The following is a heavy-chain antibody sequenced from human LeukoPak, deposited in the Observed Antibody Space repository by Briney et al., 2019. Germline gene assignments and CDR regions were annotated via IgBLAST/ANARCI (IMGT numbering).Heavy chain of an antibody. Sequence: GRSLRLSCAASGFTFSIYWMSWVRQAPGKGLEWVANIKQDGSEKYYVDSVKGRFTISRDNAKNSLYLQMNSLRAEDTAVYYCARTSGSRQPYDDYWGQGTLVTVSS. CDR3: ARTSGSRQPYDDY. J-gene: IGHJ4*02. CDR1: GFTFSIYW. V-gene: IGHV3-7*01. D-gene: IGHD1-26*01. CDR2: IKQDGSEK.